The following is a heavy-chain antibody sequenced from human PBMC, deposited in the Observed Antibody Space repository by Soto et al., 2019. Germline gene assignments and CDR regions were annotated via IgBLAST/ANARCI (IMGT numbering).Heavy chain of an antibody. Sequence: GGSLRLSYAASGFTFSDHYMDWVRQAPGKRLEWVGRTRNKANSYTTEYAASVKGRFTISRDDSKNSLYLQMNSLKTEDTAVYYCARAYYDFWSGSTAWGMDVWGQGTTVTVSS. CDR2: TRNKANSYTT. CDR3: ARAYYDFWSGSTAWGMDV. J-gene: IGHJ6*02. CDR1: GFTFSDHY. V-gene: IGHV3-72*01. D-gene: IGHD3-3*01.